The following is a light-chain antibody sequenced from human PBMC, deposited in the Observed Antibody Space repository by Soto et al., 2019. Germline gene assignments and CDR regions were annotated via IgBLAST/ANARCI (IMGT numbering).Light chain of an antibody. J-gene: IGLJ2*01. V-gene: IGLV2-14*03. Sequence: QSVLTQPASVSGSPGQSIAISCTGTSSDVGGYNYVSWYQRYPGKAPKLIIYDVSNRPSGVSNRFSGSKSGNTASLTISGLQAEDEADYYCSSYTSSSTLEIGGGTKLTVL. CDR1: SSDVGGYNY. CDR2: DVS. CDR3: SSYTSSSTLE.